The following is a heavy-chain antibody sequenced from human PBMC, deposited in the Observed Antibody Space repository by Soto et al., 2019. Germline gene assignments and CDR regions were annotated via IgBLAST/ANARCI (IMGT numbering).Heavy chain of an antibody. D-gene: IGHD6-19*01. CDR3: ARGYTGGWSRGGYFDY. V-gene: IGHV1-3*01. CDR1: GYTFTSYG. CDR2: INPGNGNT. Sequence: ASVKVSCKASGYTFTSYGMNWVRQAPGRGLEWMGWINPGNGNTKYSQKFQGRVIIERDTSASTAYMELSSLRAEDTAVYYCARGYTGGWSRGGYFDYWGQGTLVTVSS. J-gene: IGHJ4*02.